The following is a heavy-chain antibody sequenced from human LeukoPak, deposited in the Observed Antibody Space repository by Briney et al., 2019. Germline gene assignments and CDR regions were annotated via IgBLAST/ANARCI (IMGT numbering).Heavy chain of an antibody. CDR1: GGSFSGYY. J-gene: IGHJ5*02. V-gene: IGHV4-34*01. CDR3: ARRSFVLLYNWFDP. D-gene: IGHD3-10*01. Sequence: SETLSLTCAVYGGSFSGYYWSWIRQPPGKGLEWIGEINHSGSTNYNPSLKSRVTISVDTSKNQFSLKLSSVTAADTAVYYCARRSFVLLYNWFDPWGQGTLVTVSS. CDR2: INHSGST.